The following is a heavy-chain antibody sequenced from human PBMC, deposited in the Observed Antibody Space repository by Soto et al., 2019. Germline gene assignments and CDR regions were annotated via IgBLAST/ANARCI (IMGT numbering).Heavy chain of an antibody. CDR1: GGSISSSSYY. CDR3: ARRPYGEYGVFDN. D-gene: IGHD4-17*01. Sequence: SETLSLTCTVSGGSISSSSYYWGWIRQPPGKGLEWIGSIYYSGSTYYNPSLKSRVTISVDTSKNQFSLKLSSVTAADTAVYYCARRPYGEYGVFDNWGQGTLVTVSS. CDR2: IYYSGST. J-gene: IGHJ4*02. V-gene: IGHV4-39*01.